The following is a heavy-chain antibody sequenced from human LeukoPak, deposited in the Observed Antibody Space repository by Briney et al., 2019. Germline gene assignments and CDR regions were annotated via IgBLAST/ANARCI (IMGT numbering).Heavy chain of an antibody. Sequence: GGSLRLSCAASGSTFSSYSMNWVRQAPGKGLEWVSAISGSGDSTFYADSVKGRFTISRDNSKNTLYLQMNSLRAEDTAVYYCAKGGWGNAFDIWGQGTMVTVSS. CDR2: ISGSGDST. D-gene: IGHD3-16*01. V-gene: IGHV3-23*01. CDR1: GSTFSSYS. J-gene: IGHJ3*02. CDR3: AKGGWGNAFDI.